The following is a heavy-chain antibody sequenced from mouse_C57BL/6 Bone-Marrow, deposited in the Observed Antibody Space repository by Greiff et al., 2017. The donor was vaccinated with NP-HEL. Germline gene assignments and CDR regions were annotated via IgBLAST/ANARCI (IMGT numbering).Heavy chain of an antibody. CDR1: GYTFTSYW. Sequence: VQLQQPGAELVKPGASVKLSCKASGYTFTSYWMHWVKQRPGRGLAWIGRIAPNSGGTKYNEKFKSKATLTVDKPSSTAYMQLSSLTSEDSAVYYCARSRWLHAMDYWGQGTSVTVSS. D-gene: IGHD2-3*01. V-gene: IGHV1-72*01. CDR3: ARSRWLHAMDY. J-gene: IGHJ4*01. CDR2: IAPNSGGT.